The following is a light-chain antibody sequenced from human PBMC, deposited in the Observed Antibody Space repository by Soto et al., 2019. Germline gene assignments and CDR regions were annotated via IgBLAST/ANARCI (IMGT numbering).Light chain of an antibody. Sequence: QSVLTQPPSVSAAPGQKVTISCSGSSAKIGSNYVSWYQQLPGTAPKLVIYDSDRRPSEIPDRFSGSKSGTSATLDITGLQTGDEADYYCGAWDGSLSVVLFGGGTKVTVL. CDR2: DSD. CDR3: GAWDGSLSVVL. V-gene: IGLV1-51*01. CDR1: SAKIGSNY. J-gene: IGLJ2*01.